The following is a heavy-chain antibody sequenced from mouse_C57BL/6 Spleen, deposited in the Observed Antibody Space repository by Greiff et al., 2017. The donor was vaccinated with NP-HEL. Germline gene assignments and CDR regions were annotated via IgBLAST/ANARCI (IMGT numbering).Heavy chain of an antibody. CDR2: FYPGSGSI. J-gene: IGHJ2*01. D-gene: IGHD1-1*01. CDR1: GYTFTEYS. Sequence: VQLKESGAELVKPGASVKLSCKASGYTFTEYSIHWVKQRSGQGLEWIGWFYPGSGSIKYNEKFKDKATLTADKSSSTVYMELSRLTSEDSAVYFCARHRYYYGSSYYFDDWGQGTTLTVSS. CDR3: ARHRYYYGSSYYFDD. V-gene: IGHV1-62-2*01.